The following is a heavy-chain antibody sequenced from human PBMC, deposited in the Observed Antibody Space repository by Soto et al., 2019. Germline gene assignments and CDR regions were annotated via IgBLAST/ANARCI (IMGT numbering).Heavy chain of an antibody. CDR2: ISTYNGNT. V-gene: IGHV1-18*01. Sequence: QVQLVQSGAEVKKPGASVKVSCKASGYTFTSYGISWVRQAPGQGPEWMGRISTYNGNTNYVQKLQGRVTMTTDTPTNTAYMELRSLRYDDTAVSYCARDPGYSTTWHQAFDIWGQGTMVTVSS. CDR3: ARDPGYSTTWHQAFDI. J-gene: IGHJ3*02. D-gene: IGHD6-13*01. CDR1: GYTFTSYG.